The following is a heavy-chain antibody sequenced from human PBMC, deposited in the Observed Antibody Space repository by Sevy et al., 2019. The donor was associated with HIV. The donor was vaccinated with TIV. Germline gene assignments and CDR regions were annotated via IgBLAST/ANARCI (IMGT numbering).Heavy chain of an antibody. CDR2: IYYSGST. Sequence: SETLSLTCTVSAGSISSYYSSWIRQPPGKGLEWIGYIYYSGSTNYNPSLKSRVTISVDTSKNQFSLKLSSVTAADTAVYYCARGTRGYSYGRHFDYWGQGTLVTVSS. V-gene: IGHV4-59*01. CDR3: ARGTRGYSYGRHFDY. J-gene: IGHJ4*02. CDR1: AGSISSYY. D-gene: IGHD5-18*01.